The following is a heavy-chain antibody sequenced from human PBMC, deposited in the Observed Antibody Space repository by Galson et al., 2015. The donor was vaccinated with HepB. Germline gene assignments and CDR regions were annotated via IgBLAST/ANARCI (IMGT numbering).Heavy chain of an antibody. CDR2: ISGSGSDK. V-gene: IGHV3-23*01. CDR3: ARSRIIFSHYDILTGYPYYFDY. CDR1: GFTFSSYA. J-gene: IGHJ4*02. D-gene: IGHD3-9*01. Sequence: SLRLSCAASGFTFSSYAMSWVRQAPGKGLEWVSSISGSGSDKHYADSVKGRFTISRDNSKNTLYLQMISLRAEDTAVYYCARSRIIFSHYDILTGYPYYFDYWGQGTLVTGSA.